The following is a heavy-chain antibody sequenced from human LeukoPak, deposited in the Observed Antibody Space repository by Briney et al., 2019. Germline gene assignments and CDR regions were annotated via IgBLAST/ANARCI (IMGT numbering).Heavy chain of an antibody. CDR3: ARGVVVTAAMFLYYYYYGMDV. CDR1: GGSISSYY. J-gene: IGHJ6*02. V-gene: IGHV4-59*12. CDR2: IYYSGST. Sequence: SETLSLTCTVSGGSISSYYWSWIRQPPGKGLEWFGYIYYSGSTNYNPSLKSRVTISVDTSKNQFSLKLSSVTAADTAVYYCARGVVVTAAMFLYYYYYGMDVWGQGTTVTVSS. D-gene: IGHD2-2*01.